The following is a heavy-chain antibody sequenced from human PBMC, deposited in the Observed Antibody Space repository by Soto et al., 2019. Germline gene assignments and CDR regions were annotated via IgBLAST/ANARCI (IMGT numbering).Heavy chain of an antibody. Sequence: QVQLQESGPGLVKPSQTLSLTCTVSGGSISSGGYYWSWIRQHPGKGLEWIGYIYYSGSTYYNPSLKSRVTISVDPSKTQCALRLSSVTAADTAVYYCARGRGYGGKDFDYWGQGTLVTVSS. D-gene: IGHD2-15*01. CDR1: GGSISSGGYY. CDR3: ARGRGYGGKDFDY. V-gene: IGHV4-31*03. CDR2: IYYSGST. J-gene: IGHJ4*02.